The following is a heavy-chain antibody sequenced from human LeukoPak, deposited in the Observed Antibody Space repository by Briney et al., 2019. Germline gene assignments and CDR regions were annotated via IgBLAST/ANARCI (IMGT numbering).Heavy chain of an antibody. D-gene: IGHD2-15*01. CDR1: GFTFISYS. J-gene: IGHJ5*02. Sequence: GGSLRLSCAAFGFTFISYSMNWVRQAPGKGLEWVSSISSSSTYIYYADSVKGRFTISRDNAKNSLYLQMNSLRAEDTAVYYCAPGYCSGGSCYGGSWGQGTLVTVSS. CDR2: ISSSSTYI. V-gene: IGHV3-21*01. CDR3: APGYCSGGSCYGGS.